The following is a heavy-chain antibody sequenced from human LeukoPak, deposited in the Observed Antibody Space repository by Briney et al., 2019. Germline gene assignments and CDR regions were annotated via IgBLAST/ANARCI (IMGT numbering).Heavy chain of an antibody. CDR1: GFTFDTYG. J-gene: IGHJ4*02. V-gene: IGHV3-23*01. D-gene: IGHD2-21*02. Sequence: GGSLRLSCAASGFTFDTYGMSWVRQAPGKGLEWVSSISSNSANTYYADSVKGRFTISRDDSKNTLYLQMNSLRAEDTAVYYCAKDGTGCGGDCYSDYWGQGTLVTVSS. CDR2: ISSNSANT. CDR3: AKDGTGCGGDCYSDY.